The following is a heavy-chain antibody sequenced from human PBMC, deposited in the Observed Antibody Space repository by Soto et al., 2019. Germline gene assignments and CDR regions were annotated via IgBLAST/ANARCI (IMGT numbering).Heavy chain of an antibody. D-gene: IGHD2-21*02. CDR3: ARQRTTVVTQAYFDH. CDR1: GASIRSSTYQ. V-gene: IGHV4-39*01. Sequence: SETLSLTCTVSGASIRSSTYQCGWIRQPPGRGLEWIGSIYYSGRTYYNPSFKSRVTISIDTSKNQFSLKLSSVTATDTAVYYCARQRTTVVTQAYFDHWGQGALVTVSS. J-gene: IGHJ4*02. CDR2: IYYSGRT.